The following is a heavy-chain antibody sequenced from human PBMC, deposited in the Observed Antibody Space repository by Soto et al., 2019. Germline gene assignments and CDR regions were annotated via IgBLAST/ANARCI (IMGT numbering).Heavy chain of an antibody. J-gene: IGHJ5*02. D-gene: IGHD6-13*01. CDR3: ARDKIAAAGTIGVNWFDP. CDR1: GGSVSSGSYY. V-gene: IGHV4-61*01. Sequence: ETLSLTCTVSGGSVSSGSYYWSWIRQPPGKGLEWIGYIYYSGSTNYNPSLKSRVTISVDTSKNQFSLKLSSVTAADTAVYYCARDKIAAAGTIGVNWFDPWGQGTLVTVSS. CDR2: IYYSGST.